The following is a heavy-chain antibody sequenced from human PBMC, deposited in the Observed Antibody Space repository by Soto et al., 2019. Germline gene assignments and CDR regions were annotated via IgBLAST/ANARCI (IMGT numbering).Heavy chain of an antibody. CDR2: IYYSGST. V-gene: IGHV4-31*03. D-gene: IGHD6-13*01. Sequence: QVQLQESGPGLVKPSQTLSLTCTVSGGSISSGGYYWSWIRQHPGKGLEWIGYIYYSGSTYYNPSLKSRVTISVDTSKKQVSLKLSSVTAADTAVYYCARGGSSSPYFDDWGQGTLVTVSS. CDR3: ARGGSSSPYFDD. CDR1: GGSISSGGYY. J-gene: IGHJ4*02.